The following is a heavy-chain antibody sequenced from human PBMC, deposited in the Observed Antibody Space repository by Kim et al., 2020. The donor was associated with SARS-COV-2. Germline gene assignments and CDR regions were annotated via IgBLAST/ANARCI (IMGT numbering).Heavy chain of an antibody. CDR2: IYYSGST. CDR3: AISYWERFDP. Sequence: SETLSLTCTVSGGSISSSSYYWGWIRQPPGKGLEWIGSIYYSGSTYYNPSLKSRVTISVDTSKNQFSLKLSSVTAADTAVYYCAISYWERFDPWGQGTLVTVSS. CDR1: GGSISSSSYY. V-gene: IGHV4-39*01. D-gene: IGHD1-26*01. J-gene: IGHJ5*02.